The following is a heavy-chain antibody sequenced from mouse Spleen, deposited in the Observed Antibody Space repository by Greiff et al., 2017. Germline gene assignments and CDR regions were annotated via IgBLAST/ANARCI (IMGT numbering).Heavy chain of an antibody. D-gene: IGHD1-2*01. CDR1: GYTFTDYN. V-gene: IGHV1-18*01. CDR2: INPNNGGT. Sequence: VQLKESGPELVKPGASVKIPCKASGYTFTDYNMDWVKQSHGKSLEWIGDINPNNGGTIYNQKFKGKATLTVDKSSSTAYMELRSLTSEDTAVYYCARLTATGYFDVWGAGTTVTVSS. J-gene: IGHJ1*01. CDR3: ARLTATGYFDV.